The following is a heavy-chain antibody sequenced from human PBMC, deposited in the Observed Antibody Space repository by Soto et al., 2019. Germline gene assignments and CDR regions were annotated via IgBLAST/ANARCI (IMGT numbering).Heavy chain of an antibody. V-gene: IGHV1-3*01. CDR3: ARDGGQYQLLSYFDY. CDR2: INAGNGNT. J-gene: IGHJ4*02. D-gene: IGHD2-2*01. Sequence: GASVKVSCKASGYTFTSYAMHWVRQAPGQRLEWMGWINAGNGNTKYSQKFQGRVTITRDTSASTAYMELSSLRSEDTAVYYCARDGGQYQLLSYFDYWGQGTLVTVSS. CDR1: GYTFTSYA.